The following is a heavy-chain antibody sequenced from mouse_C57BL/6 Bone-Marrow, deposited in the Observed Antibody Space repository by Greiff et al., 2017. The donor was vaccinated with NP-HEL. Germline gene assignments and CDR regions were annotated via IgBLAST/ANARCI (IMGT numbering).Heavy chain of an antibody. D-gene: IGHD2-1*01. V-gene: IGHV1-50*01. CDR1: GYTFTSYW. Sequence: QVQLQQPGAELVKPGASVKLSCKASGYTFTSYWMPWVKQRPGQGLEWIGEIDPSDSYTNYNQKFKGKATLTVDTSSSTAYMQLSSLTSEDSAVYYCATWGNYGYDYWGQGTTLTVSS. CDR2: IDPSDSYT. J-gene: IGHJ2*01. CDR3: ATWGNYGYDY.